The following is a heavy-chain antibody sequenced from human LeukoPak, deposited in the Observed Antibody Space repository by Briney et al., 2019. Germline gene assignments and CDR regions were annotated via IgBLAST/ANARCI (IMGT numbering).Heavy chain of an antibody. V-gene: IGHV5-51*01. CDR2: IYPGDSDT. D-gene: IGHD6-19*01. Sequence: GESLKISCKGSGYSFTSYWIGWVRQMPGKGLEWMGIIYPGDSDTRYSPSFQGHVTISADKSISTAYLQWSSLKASDTAMYYCARHVDSGWYGPEGGSDYWGQGTLVTVSS. CDR1: GYSFTSYW. CDR3: ARHVDSGWYGPEGGSDY. J-gene: IGHJ4*02.